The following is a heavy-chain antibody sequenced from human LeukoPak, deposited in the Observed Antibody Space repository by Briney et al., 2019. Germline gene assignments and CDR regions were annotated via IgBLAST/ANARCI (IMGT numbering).Heavy chain of an antibody. Sequence: ASVKVSCKASGYTFTSYGISWVRQAPGRGLEWMGWISAYNGNTNYAQKLQGRVTMTTDTSTSTAYMELRSLRSDDTAVYYCARGQLPALYYYYGMDVWGQGTTVTVSS. CDR2: ISAYNGNT. CDR3: ARGQLPALYYYYGMDV. V-gene: IGHV1-18*01. J-gene: IGHJ6*02. CDR1: GYTFTSYG. D-gene: IGHD2-2*01.